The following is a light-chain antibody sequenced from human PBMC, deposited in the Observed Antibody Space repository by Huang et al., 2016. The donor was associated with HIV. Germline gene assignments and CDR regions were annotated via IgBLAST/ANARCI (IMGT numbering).Light chain of an antibody. J-gene: IGKJ1*01. Sequence: EIVLTQSPGTLSLSPGETATLSCRASQGITGNLAWYQQRLGQPPRRLIYGASTRAPNSPGRCSGSGSGTDFTLTITSLRSEDSAVYYCQQYNAWPSTWTFGQGTRMEIK. CDR2: GAS. V-gene: IGKV3-15*01. CDR1: QGITGN. CDR3: QQYNAWPSTWT.